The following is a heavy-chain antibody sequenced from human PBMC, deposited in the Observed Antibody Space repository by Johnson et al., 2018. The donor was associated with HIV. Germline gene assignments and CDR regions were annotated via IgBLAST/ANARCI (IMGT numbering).Heavy chain of an antibody. V-gene: IGHV3-30*04. CDR3: AKDLHYYDSSGFNDAFDI. D-gene: IGHD3-22*01. J-gene: IGHJ3*02. Sequence: QVQLVESGGGVVQPGRSLRLSCAASGFTFNSYAMHWVRQAPGKGLAWVAVISYDGSNKYYADSVKGRFTISRDNSKNTLYLQMNSLRAEDTAIYYCAKDLHYYDSSGFNDAFDIWGQGTMVAVSS. CDR2: ISYDGSNK. CDR1: GFTFNSYA.